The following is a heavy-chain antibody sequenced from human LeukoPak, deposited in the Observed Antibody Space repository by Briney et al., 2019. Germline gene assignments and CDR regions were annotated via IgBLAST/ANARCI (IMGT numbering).Heavy chain of an antibody. CDR2: IIPIFGTA. CDR3: ARKYSGYDDAFDI. D-gene: IGHD5-12*01. CDR1: GGTFSSYA. J-gene: IGHJ3*02. Sequence: GASVKVSCKASGGTFSSYAISWVRQAPGQGLEWMGGIIPIFGTANYAQKFQGRVTITADESTSTAYMELSSLRSEDTAVYYCARKYSGYDDAFDIWGQGTMVTVPS. V-gene: IGHV1-69*13.